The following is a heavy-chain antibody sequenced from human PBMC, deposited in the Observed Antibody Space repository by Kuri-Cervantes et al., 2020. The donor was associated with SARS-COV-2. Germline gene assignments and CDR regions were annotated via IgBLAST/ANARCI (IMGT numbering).Heavy chain of an antibody. Sequence: ASVKVSCKASGYTFSFYYMYWVRQAPGQGLEWMGWINPNSGGTNYAQKFQGWVTMTRDTSISTAYMELSRLRSDDTAVYYCARGMVRGIIQYYYYAMDVWGQGTTVTVSS. J-gene: IGHJ6*02. V-gene: IGHV1-2*04. D-gene: IGHD3-10*01. CDR2: INPNSGGT. CDR1: GYTFSFYY. CDR3: ARGMVRGIIQYYYYAMDV.